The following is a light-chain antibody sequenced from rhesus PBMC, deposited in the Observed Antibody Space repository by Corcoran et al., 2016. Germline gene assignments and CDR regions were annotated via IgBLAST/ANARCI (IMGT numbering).Light chain of an antibody. J-gene: IGKJ4*01. Sequence: EIVMTQSPDTLSLSPGERATLSCRASQSVSSRLAWYQQKPGQGPKLLIYGASTRATGIPARFSGSWFGTEFTLTIASLEPEDVGIYYCQQDYSWPTFGGGTKVELK. CDR2: GAS. CDR3: QQDYSWPT. V-gene: IGKV3-42*01. CDR1: QSVSSR.